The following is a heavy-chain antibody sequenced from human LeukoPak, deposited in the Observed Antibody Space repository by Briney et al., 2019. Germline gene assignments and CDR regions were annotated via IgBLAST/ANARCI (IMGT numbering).Heavy chain of an antibody. D-gene: IGHD3-9*01. CDR2: IIPIFGTA. V-gene: IGHV1-69*13. CDR3: ARGARGYDILYYYYMDV. Sequence: SVKVSCKASGGTFSSYAISWVRQAPGQGLEWMGGIIPIFGTANYAQKFQGRVTITADESTSTAYMELSSLRSEDTAVYYCARGARGYDILYYYYMDVWGKGTTVTVSS. CDR1: GGTFSSYA. J-gene: IGHJ6*03.